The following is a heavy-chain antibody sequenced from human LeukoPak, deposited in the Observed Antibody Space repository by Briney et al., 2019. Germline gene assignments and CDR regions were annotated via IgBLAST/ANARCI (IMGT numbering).Heavy chain of an antibody. V-gene: IGHV1-69*06. D-gene: IGHD2-15*01. CDR3: ATVNGYCSGGSCYSRAFDI. J-gene: IGHJ3*02. CDR1: GDTFSNCG. CDR2: IIPILRTP. Sequence: SVKVSCKASGDTFSNCGISWVRQAPGQGLEWMGGIIPILRTPNYPQKFQGRVTMTEDTSTDTAYMELSSLRSEDTAVYYCATVNGYCSGGSCYSRAFDIWGQGTMVTVSS.